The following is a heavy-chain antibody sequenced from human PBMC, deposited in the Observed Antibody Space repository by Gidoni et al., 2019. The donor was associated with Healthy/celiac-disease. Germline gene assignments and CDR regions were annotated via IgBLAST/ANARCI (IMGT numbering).Heavy chain of an antibody. V-gene: IGHV3-23*01. CDR3: AKDLGVGTIFGVEIIVGAFDI. CDR2: ISGSGGST. Sequence: EVQLLESGGGLVQPGGSLRLSCAASGFTFSSYAMSWVRQAPGKGLEWVSAISGSGGSTYYADSVKGRFTISRDNSKNTLYLQMNSLRAEDTAVYYCAKDLGVGTIFGVEIIVGAFDIWGQGTMVTVSS. CDR1: GFTFSSYA. J-gene: IGHJ3*02. D-gene: IGHD3-3*01.